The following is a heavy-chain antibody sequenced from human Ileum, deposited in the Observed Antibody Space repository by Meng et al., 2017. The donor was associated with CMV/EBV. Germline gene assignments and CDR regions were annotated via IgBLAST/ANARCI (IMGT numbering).Heavy chain of an antibody. V-gene: IGHV4-30-4*01. CDR3: AKYSGPSRWFDP. CDR1: GAALTNDDYY. J-gene: IGHJ5*02. D-gene: IGHD5-12*01. CDR2: IYYNGIT. Sequence: HVSVPESGPGLVKPSHTLSLTCSVSGAALTNDDYYWGWIRQPPGKGLEWIGYIYYNGITYYNPSLKSRIAILVDTSKSQFSLIVSSVTAADTAVYYCAKYSGPSRWFDPWGQGTLVTVSS.